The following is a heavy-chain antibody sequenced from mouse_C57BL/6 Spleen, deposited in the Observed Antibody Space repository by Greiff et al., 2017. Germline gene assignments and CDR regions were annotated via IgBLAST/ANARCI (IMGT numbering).Heavy chain of an antibody. V-gene: IGHV2-2*01. J-gene: IGHJ3*01. D-gene: IGHD1-1*01. CDR1: GFSLTSYG. CDR3: ATDYGSRRGGFAY. CDR2: IWSGGST. Sequence: QVQLVESGPGLVQPSQSLSITCTVSGFSLTSYGVHWVRQSPGKGLEWLGVIWSGGSTDYNAAFISRLSISKDNSKSQVFFKMNSLQADDTAIYYCATDYGSRRGGFAYWGQGTLVTVSA.